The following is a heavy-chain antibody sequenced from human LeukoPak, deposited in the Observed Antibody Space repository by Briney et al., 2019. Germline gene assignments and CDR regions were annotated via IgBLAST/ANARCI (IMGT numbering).Heavy chain of an antibody. V-gene: IGHV4-59*01. CDR2: IYYSGST. Sequence: PSETLSLTCTVSGGSISSYYWSWIRQPPGKGLEWIGYIYYSGSTNYNPSLKSRVTISVDTSKNQFSLKLSSVTAADTAVYYCASTYYDFWSNDYGMDVWGQGTTVTVSS. D-gene: IGHD3-3*01. CDR3: ASTYYDFWSNDYGMDV. J-gene: IGHJ6*02. CDR1: GGSISSYY.